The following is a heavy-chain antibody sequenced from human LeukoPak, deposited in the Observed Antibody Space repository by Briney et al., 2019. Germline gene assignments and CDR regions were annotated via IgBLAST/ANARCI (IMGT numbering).Heavy chain of an antibody. V-gene: IGHV3-30*03. D-gene: IGHD6-19*01. J-gene: IGHJ4*02. CDR2: ISYDGGNK. CDR3: ASGASSAWYYFDY. CDR1: GFTFNSYG. Sequence: PGRSLRLSCAASGFTFNSYGMHWVRQTPGKGLEWVAVISYDGGNKYYADSVKRRFTISRDNSKNTLYLQMNSLRAEDTAVYYCASGASSAWYYFDYWGQGTLVTVSS.